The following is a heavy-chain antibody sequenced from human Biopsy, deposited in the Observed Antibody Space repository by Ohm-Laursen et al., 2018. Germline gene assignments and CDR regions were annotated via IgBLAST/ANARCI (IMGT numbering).Heavy chain of an antibody. CDR1: GFTFSRYG. V-gene: IGHV3-23*01. CDR2: TFERGDTT. CDR3: AKTLGDSYGSRYFDY. D-gene: IGHD5-18*01. J-gene: IGHJ4*02. Sequence: SLRLSCTASGFTFSRYGMSWVRQAPGKGLEWVSVTFERGDTTHYGDSVKGRFSVSRDNSKSTLYLQMNSLRAEDTAVYYCAKTLGDSYGSRYFDYWGQGTLVTVSS.